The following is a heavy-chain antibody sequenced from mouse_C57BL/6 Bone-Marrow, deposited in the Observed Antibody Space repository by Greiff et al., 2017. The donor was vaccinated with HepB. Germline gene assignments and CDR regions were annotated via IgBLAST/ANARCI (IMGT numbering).Heavy chain of an antibody. V-gene: IGHV1-61*01. Sequence: QVQLQQSGAELVRPGSSVKLSCKASGYTFTSYWMDWVKQRPGQGLEWIGNIYPSDSETHYNQKFKDKATLTVDKSSSTAYMQLSSLTSEDSAVYYCARGYYWYLDVWGTGTTVTVSS. CDR2: IYPSDSET. CDR1: GYTFTSYW. J-gene: IGHJ1*03. CDR3: ARGYYWYLDV.